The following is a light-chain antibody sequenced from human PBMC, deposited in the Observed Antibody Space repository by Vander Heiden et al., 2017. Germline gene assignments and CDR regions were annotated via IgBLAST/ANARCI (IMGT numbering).Light chain of an antibody. V-gene: IGKV1-5*01. CDR1: QSISNW. CDR3: QQYNSYPLT. J-gene: IGKJ4*01. Sequence: DTQITQSPSTLSASVGDRVTITCRASQSISNWLAWYQQKPGKAPKLLIYDASSLESGVPSRFSGSGSGTEFTLTISSLQPDDFATYYCQQYNSYPLTFGGGTKVEIK. CDR2: DAS.